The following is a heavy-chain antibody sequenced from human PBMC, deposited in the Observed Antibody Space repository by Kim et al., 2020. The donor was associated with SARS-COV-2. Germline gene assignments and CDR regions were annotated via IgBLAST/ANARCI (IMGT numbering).Heavy chain of an antibody. D-gene: IGHD3-10*01. V-gene: IGHV1-3*01. CDR2: INAGNGNT. CDR1: GYTFTSYA. Sequence: ASVKVSCKASGYTFTSYAMHWVRQAPGQRLEWMGWINAGNGNTKYSQKFQGRVTITRDTSASTAYMELSSLRSEDTAVYYCAREWRGMGLWFGELSPLDYWGQGTLGTVSS. CDR3: AREWRGMGLWFGELSPLDY. J-gene: IGHJ4*02.